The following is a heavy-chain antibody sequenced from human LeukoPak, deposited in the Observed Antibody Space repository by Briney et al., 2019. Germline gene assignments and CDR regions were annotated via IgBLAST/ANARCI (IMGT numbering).Heavy chain of an antibody. Sequence: ASVKVSCKASGYTFTGYYMHWVRQAPGQGLEWMGWINPNSGGTNYAQKFQGRVTMTRDTSISTAYMELSSLRSEDTAVYYCAISNLDFWSGYHDYWGQGTLVTVSS. D-gene: IGHD3-3*01. CDR1: GYTFTGYY. V-gene: IGHV1-2*02. CDR2: INPNSGGT. J-gene: IGHJ4*02. CDR3: AISNLDFWSGYHDY.